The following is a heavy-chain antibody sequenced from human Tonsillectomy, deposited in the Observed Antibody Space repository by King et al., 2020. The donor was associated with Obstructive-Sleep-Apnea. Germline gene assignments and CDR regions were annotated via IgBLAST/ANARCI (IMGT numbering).Heavy chain of an antibody. CDR3: AKVALLYYFDY. Sequence: VQLVESGGGLVQPGGSLRLSCAAAGFTFSTYSMSWVRQAPGKGLEGVSTISGSGGSTYSADSVKGRFTIYRDKSKNTLFLQINSLRSEDTAIYYCAKVALLYYFDYWGQGTLVTVSS. D-gene: IGHD2-2*02. CDR1: GFTFSTYS. J-gene: IGHJ4*02. V-gene: IGHV3-23*04. CDR2: ISGSGGST.